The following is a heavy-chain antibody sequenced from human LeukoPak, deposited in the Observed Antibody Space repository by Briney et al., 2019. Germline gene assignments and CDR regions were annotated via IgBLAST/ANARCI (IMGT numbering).Heavy chain of an antibody. J-gene: IGHJ3*02. V-gene: IGHV4-59*01. CDR3: ARDKGLPQAFDI. CDR2: IYYSGST. D-gene: IGHD5/OR15-5a*01. CDR1: GGSISSYN. Sequence: SETLSLTCTVSGGSISSYNWNWIRQPPGKGLEWIGYIYYSGSTNYNPSLKSRVTISVDTSRNQFSLKLTSVTAADTAVYYCARDKGLPQAFDIWGQGTMVTVSS.